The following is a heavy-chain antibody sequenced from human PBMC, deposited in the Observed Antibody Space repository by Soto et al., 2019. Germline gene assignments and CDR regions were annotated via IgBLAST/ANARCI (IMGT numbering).Heavy chain of an antibody. CDR3: AKQRADYGSGADTFYFDS. Sequence: GGSLRLSCTASGVTFSNYAMNWVRQAPGTGLEWVSSLSGSGGTTYYADSVKGRFIISRDNSKNTLYLLMNSLRAEDTALYYCAKQRADYGSGADTFYFDSWGQGALVTVSS. V-gene: IGHV3-23*01. CDR1: GVTFSNYA. CDR2: LSGSGGTT. D-gene: IGHD3-10*01. J-gene: IGHJ4*02.